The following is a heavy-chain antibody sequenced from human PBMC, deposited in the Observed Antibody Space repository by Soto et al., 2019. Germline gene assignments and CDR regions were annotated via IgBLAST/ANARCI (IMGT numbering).Heavy chain of an antibody. J-gene: IGHJ4*02. D-gene: IGHD2-15*01. CDR3: ARDDLVSGGSF. CDR2: ISSSSSTI. CDR1: GFTFSSYS. V-gene: IGHV3-48*01. Sequence: PGGSLRLSCAASGFTFSSYSMNWVRQAPGKGLEWVSYISSSSSTIYYADSVKGRFTISRDNAKNSLYLQMNSLRAEDTAVYYCARDDLVSGGSFWGQGTLVTVSS.